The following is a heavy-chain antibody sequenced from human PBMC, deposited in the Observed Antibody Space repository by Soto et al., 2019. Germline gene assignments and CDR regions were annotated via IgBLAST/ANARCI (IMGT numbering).Heavy chain of an antibody. V-gene: IGHV3-15*01. D-gene: IGHD2-21*01. CDR2: IKRKTDGETT. CDR1: GFTFSSYA. CDR3: FTDRTYSPIDS. J-gene: IGHJ4*02. Sequence: PGGSLRLSCAASGFTFSSYAMHWVRQAPGKGLEWVGRIKRKTDGETTDYAAFVKGRFTISRDDSKNTLYLQMNSLKTEDTAVYYCFTDRTYSPIDSWGQGTLVTVSS.